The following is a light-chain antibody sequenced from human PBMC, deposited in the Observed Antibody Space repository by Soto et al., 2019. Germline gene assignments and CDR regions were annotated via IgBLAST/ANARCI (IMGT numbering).Light chain of an antibody. Sequence: DIQMTQSPSTLSASVGDRVTITCRASQSIRSWLAWYQQKPGKAPKLLIYKTSTLESGVPSRFSGSGSGTEFTLTISSLQPDDFATYYCQQYHNYWTFGQGTKVEIK. V-gene: IGKV1-5*03. CDR1: QSIRSW. CDR3: QQYHNYWT. J-gene: IGKJ1*01. CDR2: KTS.